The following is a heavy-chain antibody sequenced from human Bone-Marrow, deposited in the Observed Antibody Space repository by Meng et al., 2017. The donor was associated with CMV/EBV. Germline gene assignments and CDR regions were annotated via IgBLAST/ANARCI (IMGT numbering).Heavy chain of an antibody. J-gene: IGHJ6*02. V-gene: IGHV3-23*01. CDR2: ISGSGGST. Sequence: GESLKISCAASGFTFSSYAMSWVRQAPGKGLEWVSAISGSGGSTYYADSVKGRFTISRDNAKNSLYLQMNSLRAEDTAVYYCARVLRFLDGCYYYGMVVWGQGTTVTVSS. CDR3: ARVLRFLDGCYYYGMVV. D-gene: IGHD3-3*01. CDR1: GFTFSSYA.